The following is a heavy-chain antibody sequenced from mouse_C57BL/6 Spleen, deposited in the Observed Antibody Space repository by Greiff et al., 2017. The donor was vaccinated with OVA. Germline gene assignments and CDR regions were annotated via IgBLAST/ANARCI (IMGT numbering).Heavy chain of an antibody. J-gene: IGHJ3*01. CDR1: GFSLTSYG. Sequence: VKVVESGPGLVAPSQSLSITCTVSGFSLTSYGVDWVRQSPGKGLEWLGVIWGVGSTNYNSALKSRLSISKDNSKSQVFLKMNSLQTDDTAMYYCATGTGPFAYWGQGTLVTVSA. V-gene: IGHV2-6*01. CDR3: ATGTGPFAY. CDR2: IWGVGST.